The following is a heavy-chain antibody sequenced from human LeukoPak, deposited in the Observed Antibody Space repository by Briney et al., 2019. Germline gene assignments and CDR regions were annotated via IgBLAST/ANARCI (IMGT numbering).Heavy chain of an antibody. J-gene: IGHJ4*02. V-gene: IGHV3-20*04. Sequence: PGGSLRLSCAASGFTFDDYGMSWARQAPGKGLEWVSGINWNGGSTGYADSVKGRFTISRHNSKNTLYLQMNNLRAEETALYYCAKDFESYYDSTGYGASFSYWGRGTLVTVSS. CDR2: INWNGGST. D-gene: IGHD3-22*01. CDR1: GFTFDDYG. CDR3: AKDFESYYDSTGYGASFSY.